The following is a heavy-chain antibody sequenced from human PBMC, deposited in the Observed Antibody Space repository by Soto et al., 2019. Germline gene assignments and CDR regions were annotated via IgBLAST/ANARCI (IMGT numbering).Heavy chain of an antibody. CDR3: ARSGSSGIYGVSYYCYYAWDV. CDR2: ISYSGNT. D-gene: IGHD3-10*01. CDR1: GGSVSGGGYY. Sequence: SETLSLTCTVSGGSVSGGGYYWTWIRQPPGKGLEWIGYISYSGNTHYNPSLKSRVTFSVDSSKNQFSLKLSSVTAADTAFYYCARSGSSGIYGVSYYCYYAWDVWGQGTTVTVSS. V-gene: IGHV4-61*08. J-gene: IGHJ6*02.